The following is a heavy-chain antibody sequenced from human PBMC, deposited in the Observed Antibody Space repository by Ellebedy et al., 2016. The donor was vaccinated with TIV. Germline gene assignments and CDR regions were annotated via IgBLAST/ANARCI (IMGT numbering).Heavy chain of an antibody. CDR2: INTGSGNT. Sequence: AASVKVSCKASGYSFTTYAMHWVRQAPGQRLEWMGWINTGSGNTKYSQTFQGRLTITSDTSASTVYMELSSLRSEDTAMYYCARVQGYSSSSARGHWFDPWGQGTLVTVSS. CDR1: GYSFTTYA. V-gene: IGHV1-3*04. D-gene: IGHD6-6*01. CDR3: ARVQGYSSSSARGHWFDP. J-gene: IGHJ5*02.